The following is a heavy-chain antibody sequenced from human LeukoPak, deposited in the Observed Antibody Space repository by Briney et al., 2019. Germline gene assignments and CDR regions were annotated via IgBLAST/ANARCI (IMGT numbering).Heavy chain of an antibody. CDR2: IKQDGSEK. V-gene: IGHV3-7*01. CDR3: AREVLWFGELFKPFDY. D-gene: IGHD3-10*01. CDR1: GFTFSTYR. J-gene: IGHJ4*02. Sequence: PGGSLRLSCAASGFTFSTYRMSWVRQAPGKGLEWVANIKQDGSEKHYVDSVKGRFTISRDNAKNSLYLQMNSLRAEDTAVYYCAREVLWFGELFKPFDYWGQGTLVTVSS.